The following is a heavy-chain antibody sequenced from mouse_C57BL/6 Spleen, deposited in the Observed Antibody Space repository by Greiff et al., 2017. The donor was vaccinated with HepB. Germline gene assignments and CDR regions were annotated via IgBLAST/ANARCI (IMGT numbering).Heavy chain of an antibody. CDR1: GYAFSSSW. V-gene: IGHV1-82*01. D-gene: IGHD2-4*01. Sequence: VMLVESGPELVKPGASVKISCKASGYAFSSSWMNWVKQRPGKGLEWIGRIYPGDGDTNYNGKFKGKATLTADKSSSTAYMQLSSLTSEDSAVYFCARYDYDDYYAMDYWGQGTSVTVSS. CDR3: ARYDYDDYYAMDY. J-gene: IGHJ4*01. CDR2: IYPGDGDT.